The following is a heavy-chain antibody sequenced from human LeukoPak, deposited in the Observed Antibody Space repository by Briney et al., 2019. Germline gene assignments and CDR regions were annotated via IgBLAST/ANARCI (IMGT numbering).Heavy chain of an antibody. CDR2: IKQDGSEK. CDR1: GFTFSSYW. CDR3: ARYCGGDCYGMDV. V-gene: IGHV3-7*01. Sequence: GGSLRLSCTASGFTFSSYWMSWVRQAPGKGLEWVANIKQDGSEKDYVDSVKGRFTISRDNAQNSRYLQMNSLRAEDTAVYYCARYCGGDCYGMDVWGQGTTVTVSS. D-gene: IGHD2-21*01. J-gene: IGHJ6*02.